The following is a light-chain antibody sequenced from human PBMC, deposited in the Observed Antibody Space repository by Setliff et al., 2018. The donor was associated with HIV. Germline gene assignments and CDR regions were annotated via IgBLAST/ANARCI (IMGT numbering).Light chain of an antibody. Sequence: QSVLTQPASVSGSPGQSIAISCTGTSSDVGSYKYVSWYQQHPGKAPKLMIYDVSNRPSGVSNRFSGSKSGNTASLTISGLQAEDEADYYCSSYTSTNTLVFGGGTKVTV. CDR3: SSYTSTNTLV. CDR2: DVS. V-gene: IGLV2-14*03. J-gene: IGLJ3*02. CDR1: SSDVGSYKY.